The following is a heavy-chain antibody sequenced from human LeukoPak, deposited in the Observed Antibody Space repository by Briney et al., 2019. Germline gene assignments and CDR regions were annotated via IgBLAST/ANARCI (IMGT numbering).Heavy chain of an antibody. CDR3: ASGHEGYQLLLFDY. CDR2: IIPIFGTA. CDR1: GGTFSSYA. D-gene: IGHD2-2*01. Sequence: SVKVSCKASGGTFSSYAISWVRQAPGHGLEWMGGIIPIFGTANYAQKFQGRVTITADKSTSTAYMELSSLRSEDTAVYYCASGHEGYQLLLFDYWGQGTLVTVSS. J-gene: IGHJ4*02. V-gene: IGHV1-69*06.